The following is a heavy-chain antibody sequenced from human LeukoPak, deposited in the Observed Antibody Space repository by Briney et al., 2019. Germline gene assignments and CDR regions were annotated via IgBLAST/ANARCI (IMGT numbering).Heavy chain of an antibody. D-gene: IGHD1-1*01. V-gene: IGHV3-66*01. CDR1: GFDVSINY. J-gene: IGHJ4*02. CDR2: IHNDGST. Sequence: GGSLRLSCAASGFDVSINYMNWIRQSPEKGLEWVSIIHNDGSTYYADSVKGRFTVSRDNSKDTVSLQMDSLRVDDTGIYYCARGFLQLTPYYFDYWGQGALVTVSS. CDR3: ARGFLQLTPYYFDY.